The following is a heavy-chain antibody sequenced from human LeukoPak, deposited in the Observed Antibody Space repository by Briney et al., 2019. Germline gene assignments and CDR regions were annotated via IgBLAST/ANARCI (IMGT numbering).Heavy chain of an antibody. Sequence: GGALRLSCVASGFSISTYDMFWVRQPTGKGLEWVSVIGTAGDTYYPDSVKDRFTISRDNVRNSLYLQMINLRAGDTAIYYCARAGKEYQFHGMDVWGQESTVTVSS. V-gene: IGHV3-13*01. CDR1: GFSISTYD. J-gene: IGHJ6*02. CDR3: ARAGKEYQFHGMDV. D-gene: IGHD2-2*01. CDR2: IGTAGDT.